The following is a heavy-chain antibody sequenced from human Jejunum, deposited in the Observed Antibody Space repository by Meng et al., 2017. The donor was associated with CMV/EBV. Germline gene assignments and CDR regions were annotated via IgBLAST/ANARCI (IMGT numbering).Heavy chain of an antibody. CDR3: ARAYSTSSPHFDF. V-gene: IGHV1-69*05. J-gene: IGHJ4*02. D-gene: IGHD6-6*01. CDR2: IIPFLGST. Sequence: KATGGTFSSYAISWVRQAPGQGLEWMGGIIPFLGSTIYAQTFQGRVTITTDESTSTAYMELSSLRSEDTAVYYCARAYSTSSPHFDFWGQGTLVTVSS. CDR1: GGTFSSYA.